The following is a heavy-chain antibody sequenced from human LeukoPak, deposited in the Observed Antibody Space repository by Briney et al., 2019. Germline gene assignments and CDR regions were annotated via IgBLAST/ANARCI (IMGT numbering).Heavy chain of an antibody. J-gene: IGHJ4*02. Sequence: GGSLRLSCAASGFTFSSYGMHWVRQAPGKGLERVAVISYDGSNKYYADSVKGRFTISRDNSKNTLYLQMSSLRAEDTAVYYCAKQRRSSWYSPFDYWGQGTLVTVSS. CDR2: ISYDGSNK. D-gene: IGHD6-13*01. V-gene: IGHV3-30*18. CDR1: GFTFSSYG. CDR3: AKQRRSSWYSPFDY.